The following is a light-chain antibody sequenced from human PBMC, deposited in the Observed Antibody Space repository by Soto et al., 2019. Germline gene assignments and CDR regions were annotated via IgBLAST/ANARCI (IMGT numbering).Light chain of an antibody. CDR3: ATWDASLKGAV. CDR1: SSNIGSNY. Sequence: QSVLTQPPSASATPGQRVIISCSGSSSNIGSNYVHWYHQLPGAAPKLLIFWNDKRASGVPDRFSGSKSGTSASLAISGLRSDDEADYFCATWDASLKGAVFGGGTKLTVL. CDR2: WND. J-gene: IGLJ2*01. V-gene: IGLV1-47*01.